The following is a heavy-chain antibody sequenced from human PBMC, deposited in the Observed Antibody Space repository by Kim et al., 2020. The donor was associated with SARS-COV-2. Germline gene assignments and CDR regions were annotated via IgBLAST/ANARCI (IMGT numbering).Heavy chain of an antibody. Sequence: SVKGRFTISRHNSKNTLYLQMNSLRAEDTAVYYCAREAYDSSGHDAFDIWGQGTMVTVSS. CDR3: AREAYDSSGHDAFDI. J-gene: IGHJ3*02. D-gene: IGHD3-22*01. V-gene: IGHV3-53*04.